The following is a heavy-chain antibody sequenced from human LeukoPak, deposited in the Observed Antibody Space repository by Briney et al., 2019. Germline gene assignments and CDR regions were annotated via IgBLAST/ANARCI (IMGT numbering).Heavy chain of an antibody. J-gene: IGHJ4*02. CDR3: ATTYSTVFDY. CDR1: GYIFTGYY. Sequence: ASVKVSCKASGYIFTGYYMHWVRQAPGQGLEWVGRISPNSGGTNYAQKFQGRVTMTRDTSISTAYMELSSLMSDDTAVYYCATTYSTVFDYWGQGTLVTVSS. D-gene: IGHD1-1*01. V-gene: IGHV1-2*06. CDR2: ISPNSGGT.